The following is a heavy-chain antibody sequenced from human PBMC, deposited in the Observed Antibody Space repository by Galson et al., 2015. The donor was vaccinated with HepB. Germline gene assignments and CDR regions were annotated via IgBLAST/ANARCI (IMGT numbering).Heavy chain of an antibody. V-gene: IGHV3-30*18. CDR3: AKSTTYAEYFQH. Sequence: SLRLSCAASGFIFSSYGMHWVRQAPGKGLEWVAVISYDGSNKYYADSVKGRFTISRDNSKNTLYLQMNSLRAEDTAVYYCAKSTTYAEYFQHWGQGTLVTVSS. D-gene: IGHD1-1*01. CDR1: GFIFSSYG. J-gene: IGHJ1*01. CDR2: ISYDGSNK.